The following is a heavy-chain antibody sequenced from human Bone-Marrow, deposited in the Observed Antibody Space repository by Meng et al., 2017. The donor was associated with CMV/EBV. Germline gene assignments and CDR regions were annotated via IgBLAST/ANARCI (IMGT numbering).Heavy chain of an antibody. Sequence: GSLRLSCAVYGTSFSDYSWTWIRHSPRKGLEWIGQINHRGSTNFNPSLMGRVTMSVDSSKEQFSLRLTSVTAADTAVYYCAGEIDIWGQGTEVTVSS. CDR1: GTSFSDYS. CDR3: AGEIDI. CDR2: INHRGST. D-gene: IGHD2-21*01. J-gene: IGHJ4*02. V-gene: IGHV4-34*01.